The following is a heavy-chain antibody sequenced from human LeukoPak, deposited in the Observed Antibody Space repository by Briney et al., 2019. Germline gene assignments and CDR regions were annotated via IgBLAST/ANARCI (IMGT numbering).Heavy chain of an antibody. CDR3: ARDSRKHYYGSGSYPDY. Sequence: GASVKVSCKASGYTFTGYYMHWVRQAPGQGREWMGWINPNSGGTNYAQKFQGRVTMTRDTSISTAYMELSRLRSDDTAVYYCARDSRKHYYGSGSYPDYWGQGTLVTVSS. J-gene: IGHJ4*02. CDR2: INPNSGGT. V-gene: IGHV1-2*02. CDR1: GYTFTGYY. D-gene: IGHD3-10*01.